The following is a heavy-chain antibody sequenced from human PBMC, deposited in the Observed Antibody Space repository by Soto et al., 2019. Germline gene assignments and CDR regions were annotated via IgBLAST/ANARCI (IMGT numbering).Heavy chain of an antibody. D-gene: IGHD6-19*01. V-gene: IGHV1-8*01. Sequence: ASVKVSCKASGSTFTRYDINWVRRATGQGLEGMGWMNPNSGNTGYAQKFQGRVTMTRNTSISTAYMELSSLRSEDTAVYYCARGPVAGTLYYYYYGMDVWGQGTTVTVS. CDR2: MNPNSGNT. CDR3: ARGPVAGTLYYYYYGMDV. CDR1: GSTFTRYD. J-gene: IGHJ6*02.